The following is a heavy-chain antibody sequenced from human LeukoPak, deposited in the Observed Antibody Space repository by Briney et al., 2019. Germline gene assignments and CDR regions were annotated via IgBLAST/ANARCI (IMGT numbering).Heavy chain of an antibody. J-gene: IGHJ4*02. V-gene: IGHV3-23*01. CDR1: GFTFSGYG. CDR3: ARGAHKRDDYGGFFDY. D-gene: IGHD4-23*01. CDR2: ISGSGGGNS. Sequence: GGSLRLSCAASGFTFSGYGMSWVRQAPGKGLEWVSGISGSGGGNSYYADSVKGRFTISRDNAKNSLCLQMNSLRAEDTAVYYCARGAHKRDDYGGFFDYWGQGTLVTVSS.